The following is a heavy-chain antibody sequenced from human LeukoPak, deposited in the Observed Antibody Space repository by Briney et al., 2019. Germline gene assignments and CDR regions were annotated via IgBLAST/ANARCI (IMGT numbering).Heavy chain of an antibody. CDR2: IHTSGST. CDR3: ARDRYYYDSSARYFDY. D-gene: IGHD3-22*01. V-gene: IGHV4-4*07. Sequence: SETLSLTCTVSGGSISSYYWSWIRQPAGKGLEWIGRIHTSGSTNYSPSLKSRVTMSVDTSKNQFSLKLSSVTAADAAVYYCARDRYYYDSSARYFDYWGQGTLVTVSS. J-gene: IGHJ4*02. CDR1: GGSISSYY.